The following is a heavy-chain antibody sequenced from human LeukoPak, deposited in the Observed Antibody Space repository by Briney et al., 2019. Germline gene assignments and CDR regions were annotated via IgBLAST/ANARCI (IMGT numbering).Heavy chain of an antibody. CDR2: ISSSSSYI. J-gene: IGHJ4*02. Sequence: GGSLRLSCAASGFTFSSYSMNWVRQAPGKGLEWVSSISSSSSYIHYADSVKGRFTISRDNAKNSLYLQMNSLRAEDTAVYYCARDNPTSNYYDSSGKYRGDYWGQGTLVTVSS. CDR1: GFTFSSYS. V-gene: IGHV3-21*01. CDR3: ARDNPTSNYYDSSGKYRGDY. D-gene: IGHD3-22*01.